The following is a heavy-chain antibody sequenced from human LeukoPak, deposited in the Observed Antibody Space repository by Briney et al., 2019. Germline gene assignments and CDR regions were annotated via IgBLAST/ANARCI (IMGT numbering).Heavy chain of an antibody. CDR1: GFPFSSHR. J-gene: IGHJ6*02. CDR3: ARDTPGYYYGMDV. V-gene: IGHV3-21*01. CDR2: ISSSSSYI. Sequence: GGSLRLSCAASGFPFSSHRMHWLRPATGKGLVWFSSISSSSSYIYYADSVKGRFTISRDNAKNSLYLQMNSLRAEDTAVYYCARDTPGYYYGMDVWGQGTTVTVSS.